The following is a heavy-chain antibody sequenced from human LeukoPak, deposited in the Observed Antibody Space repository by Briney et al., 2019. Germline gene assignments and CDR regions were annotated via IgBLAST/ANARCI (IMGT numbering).Heavy chain of an antibody. J-gene: IGHJ4*02. Sequence: KPSETLSLTCAVSGGSLTGQFWTWIRQPPGKGLEWIGYIYYSGSTDYNPSLKSRVTISVDTSKNQFSLKLSSVTAADTAVYYCARIGHEDYYFDYWGQGTLVTVSS. CDR1: GGSLTGQF. CDR2: IYYSGST. V-gene: IGHV4-59*11. CDR3: ARIGHEDYYFDY.